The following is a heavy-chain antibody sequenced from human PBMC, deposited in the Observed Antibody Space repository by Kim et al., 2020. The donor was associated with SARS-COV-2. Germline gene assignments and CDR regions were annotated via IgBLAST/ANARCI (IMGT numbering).Heavy chain of an antibody. V-gene: IGHV4-61*01. CDR2: IYYSGST. D-gene: IGHD3-22*01. J-gene: IGHJ6*02. Sequence: SETLSLTCTVSGGSVSSGSYYWSWIRQPPGKGLEWIGYIYYSGSTNYNPSLKSRVTISVDTSKNQFSLKLSSVTAADTAVYYCARELRTFQKWLSPFSDYGIDVWGQGTTVTVSS. CDR1: GGSVSSGSYY. CDR3: ARELRTFQKWLSPFSDYGIDV.